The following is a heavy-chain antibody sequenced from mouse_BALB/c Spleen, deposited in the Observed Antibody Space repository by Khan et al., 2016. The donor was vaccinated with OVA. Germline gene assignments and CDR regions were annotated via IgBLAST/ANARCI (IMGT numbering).Heavy chain of an antibody. Sequence: VRLQQSGAELVRPGALVKLSCKASGFNIKDYYMHWVKQRSEQGLEWIGWIDPENGATVYDPKFQGKANITADTSSNTAYLQLSSLTSEDTAVSYCARSGYFAWFAYWGQGTLVTVSA. CDR1: GFNIKDYY. V-gene: IGHV14-1*02. CDR2: IDPENGAT. CDR3: ARSGYFAWFAY. J-gene: IGHJ3*01.